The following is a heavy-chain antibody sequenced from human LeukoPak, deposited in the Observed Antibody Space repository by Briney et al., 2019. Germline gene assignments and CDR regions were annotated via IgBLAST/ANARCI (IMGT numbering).Heavy chain of an antibody. CDR1: GYTFTSYY. D-gene: IGHD3-22*01. J-gene: IGHJ4*02. V-gene: IGHV1-46*01. CDR3: ARDRGYYDSSGYPAYYFDY. CDR2: INPSGGST. Sequence: GASVKVSCKASGYTFTSYYMHWVRQAPGQGLGWMGIINPSGGSTSYAQKFQGRVTMTRDTSTSTVYMELSSLRSEDTAVYYCARDRGYYDSSGYPAYYFDYWGQGTLVTVSS.